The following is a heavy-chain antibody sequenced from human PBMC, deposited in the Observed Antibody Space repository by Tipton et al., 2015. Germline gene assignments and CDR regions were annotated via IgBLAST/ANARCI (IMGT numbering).Heavy chain of an antibody. CDR2: LYFSGST. CDR1: GGSISSSSYY. J-gene: IGHJ1*01. CDR3: ARSPPGDYEYIEY. V-gene: IGHV4-39*01. D-gene: IGHD3-16*01. Sequence: LRLSCTVSGGSISSSSYYWAWIRQPPGKGLEWIGSLYFSGSTYYNPSLKSRVTISIDRFKNQFSLKLSSVTAADTAVYYCARSPPGDYEYIEYWGQGTLVNVSS.